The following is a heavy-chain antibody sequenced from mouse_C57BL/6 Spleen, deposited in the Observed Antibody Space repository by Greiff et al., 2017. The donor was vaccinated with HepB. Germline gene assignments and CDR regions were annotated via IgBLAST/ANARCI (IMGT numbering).Heavy chain of an antibody. Sequence: QVQLQHSGAELVRPGTSVKMSCKASGYTFTNYWIGWAKQRPGHGLEWIGDIYPGGGYTNYNEKFKGKATLTADKSSSTAYMQFSSLTSEDSAIYYCARSKSHGNYDYWGQGTTLTVSS. CDR1: GYTFTNYW. V-gene: IGHV1-63*01. J-gene: IGHJ2*01. D-gene: IGHD2-1*01. CDR2: IYPGGGYT. CDR3: ARSKSHGNYDY.